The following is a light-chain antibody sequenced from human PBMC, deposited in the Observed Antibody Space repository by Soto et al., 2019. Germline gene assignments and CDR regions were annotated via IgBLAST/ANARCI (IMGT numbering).Light chain of an antibody. V-gene: IGLV2-14*01. Sequence: QSALTLPASVSGSPGQSITISCTGTSSDVGGYNYVSWYQQHPGKAPKLIIYDVTNRPSGVSNRFSGSKSGNTASLTISGLQSEDEADYYCSSYTSSRTLEVFGTGTKLTVL. J-gene: IGLJ1*01. CDR2: DVT. CDR3: SSYTSSRTLEV. CDR1: SSDVGGYNY.